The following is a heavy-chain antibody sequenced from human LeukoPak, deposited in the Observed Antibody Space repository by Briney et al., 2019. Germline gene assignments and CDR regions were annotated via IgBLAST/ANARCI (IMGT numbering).Heavy chain of an antibody. CDR1: GFTFRSYA. Sequence: PGGSLRLSCAVSGFTFRSYAMSWVRQAPGKGLEWVSAISGSGGSTYYADSVKGRFTISRDNSKNTLYLQMNSLRAEDTAVYYCAKDVLRKTVTAQIDYWGQGTLVTVSS. J-gene: IGHJ4*02. V-gene: IGHV3-23*01. CDR3: AKDVLRKTVTAQIDY. CDR2: ISGSGGST. D-gene: IGHD4-17*01.